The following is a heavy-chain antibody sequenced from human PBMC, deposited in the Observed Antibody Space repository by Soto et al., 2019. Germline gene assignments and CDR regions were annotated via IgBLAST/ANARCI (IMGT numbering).Heavy chain of an antibody. D-gene: IGHD7-27*01. V-gene: IGHV1-8*01. CDR2: MNPNSGNT. CDR1: GYTFTSYD. J-gene: IGHJ6*02. Sequence: QVQLVQSGAEVKKPGASVKVSCKASGYTFTSYDINWVRQATGQGLEWMGWMNPNSGNTGYAQKFQGRVTMTRNTSISTAYMELSSLRSEDTAVYYCARGGPRPNWAISYYYGMDVWGQGTTVTVSS. CDR3: ARGGPRPNWAISYYYGMDV.